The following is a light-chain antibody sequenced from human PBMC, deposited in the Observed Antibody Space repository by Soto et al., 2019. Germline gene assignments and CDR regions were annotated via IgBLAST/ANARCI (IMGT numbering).Light chain of an antibody. J-gene: IGKJ1*01. CDR1: QNIRDS. CDR3: QQYNSYSGT. Sequence: DIQITHSPSSLSASVGDRVSITCRASQNIRDSLNWYQQKPGKAPDLLIHTASSLQSGVPSRFSGSGAGTDFTLTISSLQPDDFATYYCQQYNSYSGTFGQGTKVDIK. CDR2: TAS. V-gene: IGKV1-39*01.